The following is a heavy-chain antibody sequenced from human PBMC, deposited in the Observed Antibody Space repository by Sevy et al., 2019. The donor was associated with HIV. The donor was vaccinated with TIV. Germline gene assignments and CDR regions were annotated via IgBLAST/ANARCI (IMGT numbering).Heavy chain of an antibody. CDR2: IYYSGST. V-gene: IGHV4-39*01. CDR3: ARQGLVAATAVWFDP. J-gene: IGHJ5*02. D-gene: IGHD2-15*01. Sequence: SETLSLTCTVSGGSISSSSYYWGWIRQPPGKGLEWIGSIYYSGSTYYNPSLKSRVTISVDTSKNQFSLKLSSVTAADTAVHYCARQGLVAATAVWFDPWGQGTLVTVSS. CDR1: GGSISSSSYY.